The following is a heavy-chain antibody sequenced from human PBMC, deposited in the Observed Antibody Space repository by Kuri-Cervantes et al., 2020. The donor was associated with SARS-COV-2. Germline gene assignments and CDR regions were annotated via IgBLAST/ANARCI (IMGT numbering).Heavy chain of an antibody. Sequence: GESLKISCAASGFTFSSYSMNWVRQAPGKGLEWVAVISYDGSNKYYADSVKGRFTISRDNSKNTLYLQMNSLRAEDTAVYYCARPYSGSYQSWFDPWGQGTLVTVSS. CDR1: GFTFSSYS. CDR3: ARPYSGSYQSWFDP. CDR2: ISYDGSNK. V-gene: IGHV3-30*03. D-gene: IGHD1-26*01. J-gene: IGHJ5*02.